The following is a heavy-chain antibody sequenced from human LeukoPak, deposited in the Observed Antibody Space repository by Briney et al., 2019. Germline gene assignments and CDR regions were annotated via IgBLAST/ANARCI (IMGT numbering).Heavy chain of an antibody. Sequence: SGGSLRLSCAASGFTFSSYAMHWVRQAPGKGLEWVAVISYDGSNKYYADSVKGRFTISRDNSKNTLYLQMNSLRAEDTAVYYCARGIVVVAAKGELLGYWGQGTLVTVSS. J-gene: IGHJ4*02. CDR1: GFTFSSYA. V-gene: IGHV3-30-3*01. CDR2: ISYDGSNK. CDR3: ARGIVVVAAKGELLGY. D-gene: IGHD2-15*01.